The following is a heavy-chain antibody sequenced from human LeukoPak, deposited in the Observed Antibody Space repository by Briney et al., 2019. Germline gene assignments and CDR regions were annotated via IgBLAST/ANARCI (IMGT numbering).Heavy chain of an antibody. CDR2: IYYSGST. CDR3: ARGPGVAAAGSDAFDI. V-gene: IGHV4-39*07. D-gene: IGHD6-13*01. Sequence: SETLSLTCTVSGGSISSSSYYWGWIRQPPGKGLEWIGSIYYSGSTYYNPSLKSRVTISVDTSKNQFSLKLSSVTAADTAVYYCARGPGVAAAGSDAFDIWGQGTMVTVSS. J-gene: IGHJ3*02. CDR1: GGSISSSSYY.